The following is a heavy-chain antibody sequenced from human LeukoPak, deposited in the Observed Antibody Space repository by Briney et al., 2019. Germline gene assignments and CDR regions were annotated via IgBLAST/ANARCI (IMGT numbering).Heavy chain of an antibody. CDR3: ATQGGYS. CDR1: GGSISSYY. D-gene: IGHD1-1*01. J-gene: IGHJ4*02. V-gene: IGHV4-34*01. CDR2: INHSGST. Sequence: SETLSLTCTVSGGSISSYYWSWIRQPPGKGLEWIGEINHSGSTNYNTSLKSRVTISVDTSKNQFSLKLSSVTAADTAVYYCATQGGYSWGQGTLVTVSS.